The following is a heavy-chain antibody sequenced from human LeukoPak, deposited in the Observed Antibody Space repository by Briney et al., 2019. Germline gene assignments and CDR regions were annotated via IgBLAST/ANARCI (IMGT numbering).Heavy chain of an antibody. D-gene: IGHD2-2*01. J-gene: IGHJ3*02. CDR1: GGSISSSSYY. V-gene: IGHV4-39*01. CDR2: IYYIGST. CDR3: ARHWSRPRSKYCSSTSCYSGAFDI. Sequence: SETLSLSCIVSGGSISSSSYYWGWIRQPPGKWLEWIGRIYYIGSTNYNPSLKSRATISVDTSKNQCSLKLSSVTAADTAVYYCARHWSRPRSKYCSSTSCYSGAFDIWGQGTMVTVSS.